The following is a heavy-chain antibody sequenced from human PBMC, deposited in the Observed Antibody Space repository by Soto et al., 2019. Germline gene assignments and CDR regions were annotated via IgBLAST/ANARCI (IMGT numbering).Heavy chain of an antibody. CDR3: ARAPPDTAMVTDFCLGY. J-gene: IGHJ4*02. Sequence: ASVKVSCKASGYTFTSYGISWVRQAPGQGLEWMGWISAYNGNTNYAQKLQGRVTMTTDTSTSTAYMELRSLRSDDTAVYYCARAPPDTAMVTDFCLGYWGQGTLVTVSS. CDR2: ISAYNGNT. V-gene: IGHV1-18*01. D-gene: IGHD5-18*01. CDR1: GYTFTSYG.